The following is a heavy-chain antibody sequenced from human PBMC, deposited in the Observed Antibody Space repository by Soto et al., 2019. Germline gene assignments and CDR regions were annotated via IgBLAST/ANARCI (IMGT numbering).Heavy chain of an antibody. D-gene: IGHD3-22*01. CDR3: AKDSEPNYYDSSGYYPNWFDP. CDR2: ISWNSGSM. J-gene: IGHJ5*02. V-gene: IGHV3-9*01. CDR1: GFTFDDYA. Sequence: PGGSLRLSCAASGFTFDDYAMHWVRQAPGKGLEWVSGISWNSGSMGYADSVKGRFTISRDNAKNSLYLQMNSLRAEDTALYYCAKDSEPNYYDSSGYYPNWFDPWGQGTLVTVSS.